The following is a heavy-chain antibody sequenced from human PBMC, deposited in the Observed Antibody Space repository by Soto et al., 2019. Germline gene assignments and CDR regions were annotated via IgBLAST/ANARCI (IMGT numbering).Heavy chain of an antibody. V-gene: IGHV1-24*01. CDR3: ATVRFEWSGYYYRHGMDV. CDR1: GYTLTELS. D-gene: IGHD3-3*01. CDR2: FDPEDGET. J-gene: IGHJ6*02. Sequence: GASVKVSCKVSGYTLTELSMHWVRQAPGKGLEWMGVFDPEDGETIYAQMFQGRVTMTEDTSTDTAYMELSSPRSEDTAVYYCATVRFEWSGYYYRHGMDVWGQGTTVTVSS.